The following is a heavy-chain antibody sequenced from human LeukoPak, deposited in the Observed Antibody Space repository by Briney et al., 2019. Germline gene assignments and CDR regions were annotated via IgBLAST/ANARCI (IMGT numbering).Heavy chain of an antibody. V-gene: IGHV3-74*01. D-gene: IGHD6-19*01. CDR2: INSDGSSA. CDR1: GITFRSYW. J-gene: IGHJ4*02. Sequence: PGGSLRLSCAASGITFRSYWMHWVRQAPGRGLAWLSRINSDGSSASYADSVKGRFTISRDNAKNTLYLQMNSLRAEDTAVYYCAKDGLVDYWGQGTLVTVSS. CDR3: AKDGLVDY.